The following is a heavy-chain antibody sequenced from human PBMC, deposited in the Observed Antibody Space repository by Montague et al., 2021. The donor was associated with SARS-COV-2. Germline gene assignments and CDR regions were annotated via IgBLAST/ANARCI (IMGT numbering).Heavy chain of an antibody. CDR3: ATQEDPSGWIPGPFDF. J-gene: IGHJ4*02. D-gene: IGHD6-19*01. Sequence: SETLSLTCTVSGGSISSSTYYWAWIRQPPGKRLEWIGSMYYRGSTYYNPSLKSRVFISVDTTKKQLSLTLTSVTAADTAVYYCATQEDPSGWIPGPFDFWGQGTLLSVSS. CDR2: MYYRGST. V-gene: IGHV4-39*01. CDR1: GGSISSSTYY.